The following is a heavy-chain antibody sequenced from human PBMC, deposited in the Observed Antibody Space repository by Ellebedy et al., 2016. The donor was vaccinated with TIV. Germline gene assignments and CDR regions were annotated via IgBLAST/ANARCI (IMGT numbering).Heavy chain of an antibody. J-gene: IGHJ4*02. Sequence: AASVKVSCKASGYTFSSFFMHWVRQAPGQVLEWMGIINPSGGSTTYTQKLQGRVTMTRDTSTRTVYMELSSLRSEDTAVYYCARSRSSGWLHTPDYWGQGTLVTVSS. CDR3: ARSRSSGWLHTPDY. CDR2: INPSGGST. CDR1: GYTFSSFF. D-gene: IGHD6-19*01. V-gene: IGHV1-46*04.